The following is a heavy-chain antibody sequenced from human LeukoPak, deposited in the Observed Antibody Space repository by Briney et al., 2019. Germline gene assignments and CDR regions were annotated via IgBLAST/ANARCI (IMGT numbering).Heavy chain of an antibody. D-gene: IGHD2-8*01. CDR1: GFAFSNYA. CDR2: ISGFNT. J-gene: IGHJ4*02. CDR3: AKDVCTSPRCLLYFDS. V-gene: IGHV3-23*01. Sequence: GGSLRLSCTTSGFAFSNYAMNWVRQAPGKGPEWVSGISGFNTYYADTVKGRFTIFRDNSKNVLYLQMDRLRAEDTAVYSCAKDVCTSPRCLLYFDSWGQGTLVTVSS.